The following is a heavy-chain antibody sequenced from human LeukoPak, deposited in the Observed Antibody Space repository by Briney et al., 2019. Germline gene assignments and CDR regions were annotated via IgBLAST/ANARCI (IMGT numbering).Heavy chain of an antibody. CDR1: GGSISDYY. J-gene: IGHJ6*03. CDR3: ARAGVSMAYTSYYYYYYYMDV. V-gene: IGHV4-4*07. CDR2: IYTSGNT. D-gene: IGHD2/OR15-2a*01. Sequence: SETLSLTCTVSGGSISDYYLNWIRQPAGKGLEWIGLIYTSGNTNYNPSLKSRVTMSVDTSKNQASLKLSSVTAADTAVYYCARAGVSMAYTSYYYYYYYMDVWGKGTTVTVSS.